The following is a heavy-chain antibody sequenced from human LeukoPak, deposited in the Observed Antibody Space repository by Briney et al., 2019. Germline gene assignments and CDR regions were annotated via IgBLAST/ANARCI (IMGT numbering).Heavy chain of an antibody. CDR3: ARIGAGHFDY. CDR2: ISTSSSYI. D-gene: IGHD3-22*01. J-gene: IGHJ4*02. V-gene: IGHV3-21*01. CDR1: GFTFSSYS. Sequence: GGSLRLSCAASGFTFSSYSMTWVRQAPGKGLEWVSSISTSSSYIYYADSVKGRFTISRDNAKNSLYLQMNSLRAEDTAFYYCARIGAGHFDYWGQGTLVTVSS.